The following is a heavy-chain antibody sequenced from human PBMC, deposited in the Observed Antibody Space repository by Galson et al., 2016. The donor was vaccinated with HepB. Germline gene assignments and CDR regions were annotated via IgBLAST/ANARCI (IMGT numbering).Heavy chain of an antibody. CDR2: ISSDRGST. J-gene: IGHJ6*02. Sequence: SLKLSCAASGFTFSNFAMHWVRQAPGKGLEYVSGISSDRGSTFYADSVKDRFTVSRDNSKNTLYLQMGSLRADDMAVYYCASPVYGDYISYYYYGMDVWGQGTTVTVSS. CDR1: GFTFSNFA. D-gene: IGHD4-17*01. CDR3: ASPVYGDYISYYYYGMDV. V-gene: IGHV3-64*02.